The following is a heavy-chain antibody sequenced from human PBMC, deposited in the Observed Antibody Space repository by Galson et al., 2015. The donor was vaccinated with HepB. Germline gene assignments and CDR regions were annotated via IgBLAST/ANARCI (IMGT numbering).Heavy chain of an antibody. V-gene: IGHV1-18*01. CDR1: GGTFSSYA. CDR3: ARDVEGLGYCSSTSCYTYHLLLGGTHWFDP. CDR2: ISAYNGNT. Sequence: SVKVSCKASGGTFSSYAISWVRQAPGQGLEWMGWISAYNGNTNYAQKLQGRVTMTTDTSTSTAYMELRSLRSDDTAVYYCARDVEGLGYCSSTSCYTYHLLLGGTHWFDPWGQGTLVTVSS. D-gene: IGHD2-2*02. J-gene: IGHJ5*02.